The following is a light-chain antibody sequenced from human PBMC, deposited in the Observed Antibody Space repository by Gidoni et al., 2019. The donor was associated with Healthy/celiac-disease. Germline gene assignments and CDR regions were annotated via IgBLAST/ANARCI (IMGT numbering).Light chain of an antibody. CDR1: QSISNW. CDR3: QQYNSYYT. J-gene: IGKJ2*01. Sequence: IQVTQSPSTLSAFVGERVTIPCRASQSISNWLAWYQQKPGKAPKLLFYKASSLESGVPSRISGSGSGTEFTLTISSLPPDVFATYYCQQYNSYYTFGQGTKLEIK. V-gene: IGKV1-5*03. CDR2: KAS.